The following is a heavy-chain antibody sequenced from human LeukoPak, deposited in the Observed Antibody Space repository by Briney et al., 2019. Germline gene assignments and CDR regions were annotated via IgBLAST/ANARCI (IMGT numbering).Heavy chain of an antibody. CDR3: ARSFDDFWSGTQGYFDL. D-gene: IGHD3-3*01. Sequence: SETLSLTCTVSGGSIDSSYYWTWIRQPAGKGLEWIGRIYPTGTTNYNPSLKSRVTISVDTSKNQFSLKLSSVTAADTAVYYCARSFDDFWSGTQGYFDLWGRGTLVTVSS. V-gene: IGHV4-4*07. CDR1: GGSIDSSYY. CDR2: IYPTGTT. J-gene: IGHJ2*01.